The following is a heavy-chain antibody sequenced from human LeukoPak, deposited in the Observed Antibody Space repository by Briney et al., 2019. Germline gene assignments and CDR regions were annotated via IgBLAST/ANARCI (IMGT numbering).Heavy chain of an antibody. V-gene: IGHV1-18*01. CDR3: ARTGHYRFDY. CDR2: VSIYNDNT. D-gene: IGHD3-9*01. J-gene: IGHJ4*02. Sequence: HGASVKVSCKASGYSFTDYDFSWVRQAPGQGLGWLGWVSIYNDNTHYAREFQDRVTMTTDISTSTAYMELKSLTSDDTAVYFCARTGHYRFDYWGQGTLVTVSS. CDR1: GYSFTDYD.